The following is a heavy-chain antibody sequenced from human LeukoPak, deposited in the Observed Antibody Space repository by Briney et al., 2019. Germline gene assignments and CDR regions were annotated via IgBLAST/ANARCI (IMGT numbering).Heavy chain of an antibody. Sequence: ASVKVSCKASGYTFTRYYMHWVRQAPGQGLEWMGMINPSGGSARYAQKFQGRVTMTRATSTSTVYMEVSSLRSEDTAVYYCARLADYDSSGYLSYWGQGTLVTVSS. J-gene: IGHJ4*02. CDR2: INPSGGSA. CDR1: GYTFTRYY. D-gene: IGHD3-22*01. CDR3: ARLADYDSSGYLSY. V-gene: IGHV1-46*01.